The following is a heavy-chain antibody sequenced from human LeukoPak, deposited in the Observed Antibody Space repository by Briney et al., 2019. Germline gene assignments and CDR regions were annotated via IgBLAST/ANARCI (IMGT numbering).Heavy chain of an antibody. CDR1: GYTFTSYG. V-gene: IGHV1-18*01. CDR2: ISAYNGNT. D-gene: IGHD3-3*01. CDR3: ARDSGPLLEWLLYRLRTLDY. J-gene: IGHJ4*02. Sequence: ASVKVSCKASGYTFTSYGISWVRRAPGQGLEWMGWISAYNGNTNYAQKLQGRVTMTTDTSTSTAYMELRSLRSDDTAVYYCARDSGPLLEWLLYRLRTLDYWGQGTLVTVSS.